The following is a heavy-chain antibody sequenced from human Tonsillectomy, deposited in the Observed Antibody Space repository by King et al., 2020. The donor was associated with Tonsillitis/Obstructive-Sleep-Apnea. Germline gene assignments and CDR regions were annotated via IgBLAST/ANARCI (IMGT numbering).Heavy chain of an antibody. Sequence: VQLQQWGAGLLKPSETLSLTCAVYGESFSGYYWSWIRQHPGKGLEWIGEINHSGSTNYNPSLKSRVTISVDTSKNQFSLKLSSVTAADTAVYYCARGIVLMVYATFDYWGQGTLVTVSS. CDR3: ARGIVLMVYATFDY. J-gene: IGHJ4*02. V-gene: IGHV4-34*01. D-gene: IGHD2-8*01. CDR1: GESFSGYY. CDR2: INHSGST.